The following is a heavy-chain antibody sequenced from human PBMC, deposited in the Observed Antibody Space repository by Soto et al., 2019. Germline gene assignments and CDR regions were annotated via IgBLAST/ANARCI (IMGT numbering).Heavy chain of an antibody. CDR1: RVAFSKFI. CDR3: AKVRYSSPMGYYYGMDV. J-gene: IGHJ6*02. Sequence: SVKVSCKASRVAFSKFIVTWVRQAPGLGLEWVGGIIPIFGTANYAQKFQGRVTITADESTSTSYMEVNNLRSEDTAVYYCAKVRYSSPMGYYYGMDVWGQGTTVTAP. V-gene: IGHV1-69*13. CDR2: IIPIFGTA. D-gene: IGHD6-19*01.